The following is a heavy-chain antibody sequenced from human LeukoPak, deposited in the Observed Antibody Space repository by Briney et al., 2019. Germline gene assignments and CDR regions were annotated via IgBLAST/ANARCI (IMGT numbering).Heavy chain of an antibody. J-gene: IGHJ5*02. CDR1: GGSISSYY. V-gene: IGHV4-59*01. Sequence: PSETLSLTCTVSGGSISSYYWSWIRQPPGKGLEWIGYIYYSGSSNYNPSLKSRVTISVDTSKNQFSLKLSSVTAADTAVYYCARGVVVVAATGVNNWFDPWGQGTLVTVSS. CDR3: ARGVVVVAATGVNNWFDP. CDR2: IYYSGSS. D-gene: IGHD2-15*01.